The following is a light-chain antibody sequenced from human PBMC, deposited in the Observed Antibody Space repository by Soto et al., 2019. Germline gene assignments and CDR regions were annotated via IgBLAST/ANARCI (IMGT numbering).Light chain of an antibody. J-gene: IGLJ1*01. Sequence: QSVLTQPPSASGSPGQSVTISCTGTSNDVGDYNYVSWYQQHPGKAPKLMIYEVSKRPSGVPGRFSGSKSGNTASLTVSGLQAEDEADYYCSSYAGSSTLYVYAPAPNVTV. CDR2: EVS. V-gene: IGLV2-8*01. CDR1: SNDVGDYNY. CDR3: SSYAGSSTLYV.